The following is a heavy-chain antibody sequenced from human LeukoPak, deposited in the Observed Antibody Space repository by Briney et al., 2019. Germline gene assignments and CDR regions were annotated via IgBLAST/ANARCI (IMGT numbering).Heavy chain of an antibody. J-gene: IGHJ4*02. V-gene: IGHV3-23*01. CDR2: ISGSGGST. Sequence: GGSLRLSCVGSGFTFITYGMSWVRQAPGKGLEWVSAISGSGGSTYYADSVKGRFTISRDNSKNTLYLQMNSLRAEDTAVYYCAKDHRRLLWFGERDYWGQGTLVTVSS. CDR1: GFTFITYG. D-gene: IGHD3-10*01. CDR3: AKDHRRLLWFGERDY.